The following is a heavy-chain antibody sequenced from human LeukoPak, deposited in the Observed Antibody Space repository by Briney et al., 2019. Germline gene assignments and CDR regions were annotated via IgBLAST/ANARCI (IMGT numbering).Heavy chain of an antibody. J-gene: IGHJ5*02. CDR3: ASLHSVVEARFHSWFDP. Sequence: NPSETLSLTCAVYGGSFSGYYWSWIRQPPGKGLEWIGEINHSGSTNYNPSLKSRVTISVDTSKNQFSLKLSSVTAADTAVYYCASLHSVVEARFHSWFDPWGQGTLVTVSS. CDR1: GGSFSGYY. CDR2: INHSGST. V-gene: IGHV4-34*01. D-gene: IGHD2-15*01.